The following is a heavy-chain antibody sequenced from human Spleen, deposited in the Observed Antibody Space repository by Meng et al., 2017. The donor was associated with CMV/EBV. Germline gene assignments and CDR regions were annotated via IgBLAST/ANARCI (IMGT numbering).Heavy chain of an antibody. CDR2: ISYDGSNK. CDR1: GFTFSSYA. D-gene: IGHD2-2*01. Sequence: GGSLRLSCAASGFTFSSYAMHWVRQAPGKGLEWVAVISYDGSNKYYADSVKGQFTISRDNSKNTLYLQMNSLRAEDTAVYYCARAKDIVVRAFDIWGQGTMVTVSS. J-gene: IGHJ3*02. V-gene: IGHV3-30-3*01. CDR3: ARAKDIVVRAFDI.